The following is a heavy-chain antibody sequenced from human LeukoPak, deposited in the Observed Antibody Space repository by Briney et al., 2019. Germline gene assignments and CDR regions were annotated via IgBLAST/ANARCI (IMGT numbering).Heavy chain of an antibody. CDR2: IDEHETTI. Sequence: QPGESLRLSCAASRFTFSRYWMHWVRQAPGEGLVWVSRIDEHETTIDYADSVRDRFTISRDNAKNTLYLHMNSLRAEDTAMYYCARDVGGAGSHWGQGSLVTVSS. V-gene: IGHV3-74*01. D-gene: IGHD3-10*01. CDR1: RFTFSRYW. J-gene: IGHJ4*02. CDR3: ARDVGGAGSH.